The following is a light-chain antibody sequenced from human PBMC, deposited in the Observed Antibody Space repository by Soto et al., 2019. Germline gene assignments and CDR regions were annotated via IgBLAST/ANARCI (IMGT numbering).Light chain of an antibody. Sequence: ESVLTQSQATLSLSPGERATLSWRASQSVSSNLAWYQQKPGQPPRLLIYGASTRATGIPDRFSGSGSGTDFTLTISRLEPEDFAVYYCQQYSPPITFGQGTRLEIK. CDR1: QSVSSN. J-gene: IGKJ5*01. CDR3: QQYSPPIT. V-gene: IGKV3-20*01. CDR2: GAS.